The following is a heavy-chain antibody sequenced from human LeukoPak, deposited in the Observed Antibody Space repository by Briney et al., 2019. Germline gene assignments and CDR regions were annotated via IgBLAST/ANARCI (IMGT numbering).Heavy chain of an antibody. CDR3: ARVGIVGATWYYFDY. D-gene: IGHD1-26*01. J-gene: IGHJ4*02. CDR1: GITFSSYW. Sequence: GGSLRLSCAASGITFSSYWMSWVRQAPGKGLEWVANIKQDGSEKYYVDSVKGRFTISRDNAKNSLYLQMNSLRAEDTAVYYCARVGIVGATWYYFDYWGQGTLVTVSS. CDR2: IKQDGSEK. V-gene: IGHV3-7*01.